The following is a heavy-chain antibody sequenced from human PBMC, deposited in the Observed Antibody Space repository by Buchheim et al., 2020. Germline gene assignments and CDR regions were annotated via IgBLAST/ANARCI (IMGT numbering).Heavy chain of an antibody. CDR2: IWYDGSNK. J-gene: IGHJ4*02. CDR3: ARGRRSSSSPGRGLFDY. CDR1: GFTFSSYG. Sequence: QVQLVESGGGVVQPGRSLRLSCAASGFTFSSYGMHWVRQAPGKGLEWVAVIWYDGSNKYYADSVKGRFTISRDNSKNTLYLQMNSLRAEDTAVYYCARGRRSSSSPGRGLFDYWGQGTL. V-gene: IGHV3-33*01. D-gene: IGHD6-6*01.